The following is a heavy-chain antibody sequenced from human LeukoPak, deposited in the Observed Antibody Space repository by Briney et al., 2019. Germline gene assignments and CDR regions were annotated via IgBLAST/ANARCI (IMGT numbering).Heavy chain of an antibody. CDR1: GGSISSSSYY. V-gene: IGHV4-39*07. Sequence: SETLSLTCTVSGGSISSSSYYWGWIRQPPGKGLEWIGSIYYSGSTYYNPSLKSRVAISVDTSKNQFSLKLSSVTAADTAVYYCARDQGYSYGMSRRFDPWGQGTLVTVSS. D-gene: IGHD5-18*01. CDR2: IYYSGST. J-gene: IGHJ5*02. CDR3: ARDQGYSYGMSRRFDP.